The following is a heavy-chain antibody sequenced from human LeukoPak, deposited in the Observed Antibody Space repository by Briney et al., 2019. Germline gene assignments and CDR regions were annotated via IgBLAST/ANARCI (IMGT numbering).Heavy chain of an antibody. V-gene: IGHV5-10-1*01. CDR1: GYTFSDYW. CDR3: ARLPPKRGDWFDP. D-gene: IGHD3-16*01. CDR2: LDPSDSYA. J-gene: IGHJ5*02. Sequence: GESLKISCKGSGYTFSDYWISWMRQLPGKGLEWMGRLDPSDSYASYNPSFQGHVTMSADKSINTAYLKWSSLTASDSGMYYCARLPPKRGDWFDPWGQGTLVTASS.